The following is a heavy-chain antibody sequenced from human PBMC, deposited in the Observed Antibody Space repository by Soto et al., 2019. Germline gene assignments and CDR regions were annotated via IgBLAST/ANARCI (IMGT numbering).Heavy chain of an antibody. CDR2: ISYDGSNK. Sequence: QVQLVESGGGVVQPGRSLRLSCAASGFTFSSCGMHWVRQAPGKGLEWVAVISYDGSNKYYADSVKGRFTISRDNSKNTLYLQMNSLRAEDTAVYYCASQRSSWYDLYYFDYWGQGTLVTVSS. CDR3: ASQRSSWYDLYYFDY. V-gene: IGHV3-30*03. D-gene: IGHD6-13*01. J-gene: IGHJ4*02. CDR1: GFTFSSCG.